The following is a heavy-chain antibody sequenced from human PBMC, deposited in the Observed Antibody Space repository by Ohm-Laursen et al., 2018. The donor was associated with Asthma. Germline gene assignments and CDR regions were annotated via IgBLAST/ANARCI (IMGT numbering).Heavy chain of an antibody. Sequence: SLRLSCTASGFAFSSYGMHWVRQAPGKGLEWVAVIWYDGSNKYYADSVKGRFTISRDNSKNTLYLQMNSLRAEDTAVYYCARGYCTNGVCRRRTQFDYWGQGTLVTVSS. D-gene: IGHD2-8*01. J-gene: IGHJ4*02. CDR1: GFAFSSYG. CDR2: IWYDGSNK. CDR3: ARGYCTNGVCRRRTQFDY. V-gene: IGHV3-33*08.